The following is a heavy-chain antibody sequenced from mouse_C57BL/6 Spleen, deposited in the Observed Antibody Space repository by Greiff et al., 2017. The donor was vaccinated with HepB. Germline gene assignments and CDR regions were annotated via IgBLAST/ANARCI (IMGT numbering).Heavy chain of an antibody. D-gene: IGHD1-1*01. V-gene: IGHV3-6*01. CDR3: ARDYYYGSSYDAMDY. J-gene: IGHJ4*01. CDR2: ISYDGSN. Sequence: EVKLQESGPGLVKPSQSLSLTCSVTGYSITSGYYWNWIRQFPGNKLEWMGYISYDGSNNYNPSLKNRISITRDTSKNQFFLKLNSVTTEDTATYYCARDYYYGSSYDAMDYWGQGTSGTVSS. CDR1: GYSITSGYY.